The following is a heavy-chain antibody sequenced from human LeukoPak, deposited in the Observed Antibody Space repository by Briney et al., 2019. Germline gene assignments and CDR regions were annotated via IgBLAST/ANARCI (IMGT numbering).Heavy chain of an antibody. CDR3: VRDHLSGSGNYHDN. J-gene: IGHJ4*02. CDR1: RFTFSNYA. D-gene: IGHD3-10*01. CDR2: VSYDGSYK. V-gene: IGHV3-30-3*01. Sequence: GGSLRLSCAASRFTFSNYAMHWVRQAPGKGLEWVAIVSYDGSYKDYADSVRGRFTISRDNTKNTLYLQMNSLRADDTAVYYCVRDHLSGSGNYHDNWGQGTLVTVSS.